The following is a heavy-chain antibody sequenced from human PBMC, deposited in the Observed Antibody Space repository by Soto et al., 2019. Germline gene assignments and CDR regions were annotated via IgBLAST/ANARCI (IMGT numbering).Heavy chain of an antibody. D-gene: IGHD3-22*01. CDR3: AGDSSGYYYGGDDWFDP. CDR2: ISSSSSYI. J-gene: IGHJ5*02. CDR1: GFTFSSYS. V-gene: IGHV3-21*01. Sequence: PGGSLRLSCAASGFTFSSYSMNWVRQAPGKGLEWVSSISSSSSYIYYADSVNGRFTISRDNAKNSLYLQMNSLRAEDTAVYYCAGDSSGYYYGGDDWFDPWGQGTLVTVSS.